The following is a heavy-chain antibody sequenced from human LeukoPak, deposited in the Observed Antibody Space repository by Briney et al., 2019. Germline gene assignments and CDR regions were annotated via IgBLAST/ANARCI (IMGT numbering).Heavy chain of an antibody. CDR2: ISSTSKYV. J-gene: IGHJ4*02. D-gene: IGHD2-2*01. CDR1: GFTFSSCA. Sequence: GGSLRLSCAASGFTFSSCAMNWVRQAPGKGLEWVSSISSTSKYVYYADSVKGRFTVSRDNAKNSLFLQMNSLRAEDTAVYYCASHVGSTRNFDYWGQGTLVTVSS. CDR3: ASHVGSTRNFDY. V-gene: IGHV3-21*01.